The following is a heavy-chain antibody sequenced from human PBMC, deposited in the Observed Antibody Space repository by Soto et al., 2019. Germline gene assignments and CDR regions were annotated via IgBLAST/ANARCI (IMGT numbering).Heavy chain of an antibody. V-gene: IGHV4-31*03. Sequence: QVQLQESGPGLVKPSQTLSLTCTVSGGSISSGGYYWSWIRQHPGKGLEWIGYIYYSGSTYYNPSLKTRVTISVDTSKNQFSLKLSSVTAADTAVYYCARDSIGGYYYSYGMDVWGQGTTVTVSS. CDR3: ARDSIGGYYYSYGMDV. J-gene: IGHJ6*02. CDR2: IYYSGST. CDR1: GGSISSGGYY. D-gene: IGHD2-2*01.